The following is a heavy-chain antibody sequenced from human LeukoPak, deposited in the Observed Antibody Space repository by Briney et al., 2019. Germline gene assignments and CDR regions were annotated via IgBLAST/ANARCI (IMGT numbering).Heavy chain of an antibody. CDR2: VYYSGST. Sequence: PSETLSLTCTVSGGSISSSSDYWGWIRQPPGKGLEWIGTVYYSGSTYYNPSLKSRVTISVDTSKNQFSLKLSSVTAADTAVYYCARRGSGSGYFDYWGQRTLVTVSS. D-gene: IGHD3-10*01. V-gene: IGHV4-39*01. CDR3: ARRGSGSGYFDY. J-gene: IGHJ4*02. CDR1: GGSISSSSDY.